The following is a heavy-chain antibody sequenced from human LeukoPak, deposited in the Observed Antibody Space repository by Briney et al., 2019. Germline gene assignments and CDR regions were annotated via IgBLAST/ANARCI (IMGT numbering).Heavy chain of an antibody. J-gene: IGHJ4*02. CDR2: INPNSGGT. V-gene: IGHV1-2*02. CDR3: AREWKAMVTTDQSYFDY. CDR1: GYTFTGYY. Sequence: GASVKVSCKASGYTFTGYYMHWVRQAPGQGLEWMGWINPNSGGTNYAQKFQGRVTMTRDTSISTAYMELSRLRSDDTAVYYCAREWKAMVTTDQSYFDYWGQGTLVTVSS. D-gene: IGHD4-17*01.